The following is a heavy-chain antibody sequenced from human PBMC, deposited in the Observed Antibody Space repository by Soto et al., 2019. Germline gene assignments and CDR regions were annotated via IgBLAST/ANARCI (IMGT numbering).Heavy chain of an antibody. CDR1: GFTFSSYG. CDR3: ARRKHDYGDYYYYYYMDV. D-gene: IGHD4-17*01. CDR2: IWYDGSNK. Sequence: QVQLVESGGGVVQPGRSLRLSCAASGFTFSSYGMHWVRQAPGKGLEWVAVIWYDGSNKYYADSVKGRFTISRDNSKNTLYLQMNSLRAEDTAVYYCARRKHDYGDYYYYYYMDVWGKGTTVTVSS. V-gene: IGHV3-33*01. J-gene: IGHJ6*03.